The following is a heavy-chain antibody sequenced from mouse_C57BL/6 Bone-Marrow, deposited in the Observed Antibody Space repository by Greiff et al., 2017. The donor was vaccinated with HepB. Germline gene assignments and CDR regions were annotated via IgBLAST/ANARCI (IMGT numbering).Heavy chain of an antibody. Sequence: QVQLQQPGAELVRPGTSVKLSCKASGYTFTSYWMHWVKQRPGQGLEWIGVIDPSDSYTNYNQKFKGKATLTVDTSSSTAYMHLSSLTSEDSAVYYCARRGGFDYWGQGTTLTVSS. CDR3: ARRGGFDY. CDR2: IDPSDSYT. V-gene: IGHV1-59*01. J-gene: IGHJ2*01. CDR1: GYTFTSYW.